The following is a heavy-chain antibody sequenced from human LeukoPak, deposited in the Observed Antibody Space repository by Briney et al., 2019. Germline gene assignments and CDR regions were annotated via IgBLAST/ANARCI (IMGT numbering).Heavy chain of an antibody. V-gene: IGHV3-7*03. CDR3: ASDGYSYGSDLRGH. J-gene: IGHJ4*02. CDR2: IKEDGSEK. D-gene: IGHD5-18*01. CDR1: GFTFSSYW. Sequence: PGGSLRLSCAASGFTFSSYWMSWVRQAPGKELEWVANIKEDGSEKYYVDSVKGRFTISRDNAKNSLHLQMNSLRAEDTAVYYCASDGYSYGSDLRGHWGQGTLVTVSS.